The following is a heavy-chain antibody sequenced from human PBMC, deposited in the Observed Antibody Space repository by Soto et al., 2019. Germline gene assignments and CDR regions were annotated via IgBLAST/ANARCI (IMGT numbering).Heavy chain of an antibody. D-gene: IGHD1-1*01. Sequence: GGSLRLSCAASGFTFTTYWMSWVRQAPGKGLEWVANIKQDGSEKYYVDSVRGRFTISRDNAWNSLSLQMNSLRADDTAVYFCAGAYSYNYAFEYWGLGTPVTVSS. CDR3: AGAYSYNYAFEY. CDR2: IKQDGSEK. J-gene: IGHJ4*02. CDR1: GFTFTTYW. V-gene: IGHV3-7*03.